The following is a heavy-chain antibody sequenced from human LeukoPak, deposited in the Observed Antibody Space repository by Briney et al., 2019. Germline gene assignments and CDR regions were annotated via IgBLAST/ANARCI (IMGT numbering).Heavy chain of an antibody. V-gene: IGHV4-59*08. J-gene: IGHJ4*02. D-gene: IGHD6-13*01. Sequence: GSLRLSCAASGFTFSHYWINWVRQAPGKGLEWIGYMCYTGSAYYSPSLKSRVTISVDTSKNQFSLILTSVTAADTAMYYCARSNFSSSWDLWGQGTLVTVYS. CDR2: MCYTGSA. CDR1: GFTFSHYW. CDR3: ARSNFSSSWDL.